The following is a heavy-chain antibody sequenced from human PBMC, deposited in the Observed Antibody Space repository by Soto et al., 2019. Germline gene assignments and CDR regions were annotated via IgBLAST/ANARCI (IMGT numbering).Heavy chain of an antibody. CDR2: ISYDGSNK. Sequence: QVQLVESGGGVVQPGRSLRLSCAASGFTFSSYAMHWVRQAPGKGLEWVAVISYDGSNKYYADSVKGRFTISRDNSKNTLYLQMNSLRAEDTAVYYCARSPPFIVVVVAAPGAFDYWGQGTLVTVSS. D-gene: IGHD2-15*01. J-gene: IGHJ4*02. CDR1: GFTFSSYA. V-gene: IGHV3-30-3*01. CDR3: ARSPPFIVVVVAAPGAFDY.